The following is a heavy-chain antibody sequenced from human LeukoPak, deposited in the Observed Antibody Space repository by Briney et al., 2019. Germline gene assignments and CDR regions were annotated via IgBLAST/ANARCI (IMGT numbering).Heavy chain of an antibody. V-gene: IGHV4-38-2*01. Sequence: AVXXYSXXXGYYWGWIRQPPGKGLEWIGSIYHSGSTYYNPSLKSRVTISVDTSKNQFSLKLSSVTAADTAVYYCARHRLYDIPEPTNWFDPWGQGTLVTVSS. J-gene: IGHJ5*02. CDR2: IYHSGST. CDR1: XYSXXXGYY. CDR3: ARHRLYDIPEPTNWFDP. D-gene: IGHD3-9*01.